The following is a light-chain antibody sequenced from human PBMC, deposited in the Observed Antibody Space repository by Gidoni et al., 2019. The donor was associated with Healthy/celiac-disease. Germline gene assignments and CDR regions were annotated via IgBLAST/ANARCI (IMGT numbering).Light chain of an antibody. CDR2: SAS. CDR3: QQFNSDPQLT. V-gene: IGKV1-13*02. Sequence: AIQLTQPPSSLSASVGDRATITFRASQGISSALAWYQQKPGKAPKLLIYSASSLESGVPSRFSGSGSGTDFTLTISSLQPEDFATYYCQQFNSDPQLTFGQGTKVEIK. J-gene: IGKJ1*01. CDR1: QGISSA.